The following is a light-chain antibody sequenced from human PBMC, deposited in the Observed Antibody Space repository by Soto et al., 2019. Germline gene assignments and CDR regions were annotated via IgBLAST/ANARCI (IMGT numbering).Light chain of an antibody. CDR2: EVS. V-gene: IGLV2-14*01. Sequence: QSALTQPASVSGSPGQSITISCTGTSSDVGGYNSVSWYQQHPGKAPKLMIYEVSNRPSGVSPRFSGSRSGNTASLTISGLQAEDEADYYWASYASSCPYVFGTGTKVTVL. CDR3: ASYASSCPYV. CDR1: SSDVGGYNS. J-gene: IGLJ1*01.